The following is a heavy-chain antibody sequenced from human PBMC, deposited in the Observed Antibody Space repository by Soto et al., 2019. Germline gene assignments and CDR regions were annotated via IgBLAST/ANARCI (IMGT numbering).Heavy chain of an antibody. Sequence: QVQLLQSGAEVKKPGSSVRVSCEASGGTFRTYAISWVRQAPGQGLEWMGEINPIFGTVNYAQKFQGRVTSTVNESTTVVYMDLRSLRSEDTAVYYCAIGAVAGTPTSHYYYGKEVWGQWTKVTVYS. V-gene: IGHV1-69*12. J-gene: IGHJ6*02. CDR2: INPIFGTV. D-gene: IGHD6-19*01. CDR3: AIGAVAGTPTSHYYYGKEV. CDR1: GGTFRTYA.